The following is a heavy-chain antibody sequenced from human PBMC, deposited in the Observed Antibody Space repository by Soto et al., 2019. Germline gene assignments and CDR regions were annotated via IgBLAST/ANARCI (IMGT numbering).Heavy chain of an antibody. CDR3: ARGTPRLSKSKYSSGWFLY. D-gene: IGHD6-19*01. J-gene: IGHJ4*02. CDR1: GGSFSGYY. V-gene: IGHV4-34*01. CDR2: INHSGST. Sequence: QVQLQQWGAGLLKPSETLSLTCAVYGGSFSGYYWSWIRQPPGKGLEWIGEINHSGSTNYNPSLKSRVTISVDTSKNQFSLKLSSVTAADTAVYYCARGTPRLSKSKYSSGWFLYWGQGTLVTVSS.